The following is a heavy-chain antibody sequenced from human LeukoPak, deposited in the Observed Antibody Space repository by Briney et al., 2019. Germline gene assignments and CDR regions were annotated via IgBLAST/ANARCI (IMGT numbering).Heavy chain of an antibody. J-gene: IGHJ4*02. Sequence: GGSLRLSCAASGFTFSNFGMHWVRQAPGKGLEWVAFIRYDGSNIYYADSVKGRFTISRDNSKNTLYLQMNSLRPEDTAVYYCARASVFGRGFDYGAQEPLVPVP. CDR2: IRYDGSNI. V-gene: IGHV3-30*02. CDR3: ARASVFGRGFDY. D-gene: IGHD2-15*01. CDR1: GFTFSNFG.